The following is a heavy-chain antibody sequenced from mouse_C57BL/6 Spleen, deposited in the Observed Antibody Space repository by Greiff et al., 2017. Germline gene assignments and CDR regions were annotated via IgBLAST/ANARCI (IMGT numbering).Heavy chain of an antibody. J-gene: IGHJ1*03. V-gene: IGHV3-6*01. Sequence: EVKLLESGPGLVKPSQSLSLTCSVTGYSITSGYYWNWIRQFPGNKLEWMGYISYDGSNNYNPSLKNRISITRDTSKNQFFLKLNSVTTEDTATYYCARGGDWDRYFDVWGTGTTVTVSS. CDR1: GYSITSGYY. CDR2: ISYDGSN. D-gene: IGHD4-1*01. CDR3: ARGGDWDRYFDV.